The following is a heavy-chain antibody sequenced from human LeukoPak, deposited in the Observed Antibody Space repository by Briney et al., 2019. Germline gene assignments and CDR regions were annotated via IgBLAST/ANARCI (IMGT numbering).Heavy chain of an antibody. CDR2: IYTSGST. D-gene: IGHD5-24*01. Sequence: PSQTLSLTCTVSGGSISSGSYYWSWIRQPAGKGLEWIGRIYTSGSTNYNPSLKSRVTISVDTSKNQFSLKLSSVTAADTAVYYCAREDGYIHYYYYMDVWGKGTTVTVSS. V-gene: IGHV4-61*02. CDR1: GGSISSGSYY. CDR3: AREDGYIHYYYYMDV. J-gene: IGHJ6*03.